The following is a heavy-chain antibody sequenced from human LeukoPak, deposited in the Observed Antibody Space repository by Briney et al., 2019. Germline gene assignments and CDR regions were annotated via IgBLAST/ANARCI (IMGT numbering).Heavy chain of an antibody. CDR3: ARVNYYGSGSFPNFDY. D-gene: IGHD3-10*01. V-gene: IGHV5-51*01. Sequence: GESLKISCKGSGYSFTSYWIGWGRQMPGKVLEWMGIIYPGDSDTRDSPSFQGQVTISADKSISTAYLQWRSLKASDTAMYYCARVNYYGSGSFPNFDYWGQGTLVTVSS. J-gene: IGHJ4*02. CDR1: GYSFTSYW. CDR2: IYPGDSDT.